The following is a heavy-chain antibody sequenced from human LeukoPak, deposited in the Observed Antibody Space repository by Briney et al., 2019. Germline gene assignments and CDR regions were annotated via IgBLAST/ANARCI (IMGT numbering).Heavy chain of an antibody. CDR2: ISPDNGNA. Sequence: ASVKVSCKASGFIFTTYGISWVQQSPGQRLEWMGWISPDNGNAHSAPKFQGRVTLTTNTSTTTAYMELSSLRSDDTAVYYCARHYNSPVITWLDPWGQGTLVTVAS. CDR1: GFIFTTYG. V-gene: IGHV1-18*01. J-gene: IGHJ5*02. D-gene: IGHD3-22*01. CDR3: ARHYNSPVITWLDP.